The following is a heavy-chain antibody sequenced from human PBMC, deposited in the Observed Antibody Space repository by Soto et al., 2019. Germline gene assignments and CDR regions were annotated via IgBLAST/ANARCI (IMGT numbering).Heavy chain of an antibody. CDR1: GFTVSSNY. CDR3: ARGVATTYYYDIPYYFDY. D-gene: IGHD3-22*01. Sequence: PGGSLRLSCAASGFTVSSNYMSWVRQAPGKGLEWFSVIYSGGGTYYADSVKGRFTISRDNSKNTLYLQMNSLRAEDTAVYYCARGVATTYYYDIPYYFDYWGQGTLVTVSS. CDR2: IYSGGGT. V-gene: IGHV3-53*01. J-gene: IGHJ4*02.